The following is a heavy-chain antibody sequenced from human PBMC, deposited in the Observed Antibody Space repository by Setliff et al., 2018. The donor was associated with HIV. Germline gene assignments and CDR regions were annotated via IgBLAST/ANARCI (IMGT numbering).Heavy chain of an antibody. J-gene: IGHJ4*02. CDR2: INPSGGSA. CDR1: GYTFTRNQ. D-gene: IGHD3-22*01. Sequence: VASVKVSCKASGYTFTRNQINWVRQAPGQGLEWLGIINPSGGSAAYAEKFRGRVTMTSDTSTNTVYMELRSLRSEETAVFYCARDGGDGSGYYYADYWGQGTLVTVPQ. V-gene: IGHV1-46*01. CDR3: ARDGGDGSGYYYADY.